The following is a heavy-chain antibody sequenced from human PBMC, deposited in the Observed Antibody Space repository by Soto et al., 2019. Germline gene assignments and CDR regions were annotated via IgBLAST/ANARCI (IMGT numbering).Heavy chain of an antibody. J-gene: IGHJ4*02. CDR3: ARGSYYYDSSGYYHD. CDR2: IYYSGST. D-gene: IGHD3-22*01. V-gene: IGHV4-30-4*01. Sequence: SETLSLTCTVSGGSISRGDYYWSWIRQPPGKGLEWIGYIYYSGSTYYNPSLKRRVTISVDTSKNQFFLKLSSVTAADTAVYYCARGSYYYDSSGYYHDWGQGPLVTVPS. CDR1: GGSISRGDYY.